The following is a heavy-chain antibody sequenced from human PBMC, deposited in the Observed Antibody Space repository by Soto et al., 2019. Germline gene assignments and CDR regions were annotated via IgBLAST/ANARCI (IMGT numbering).Heavy chain of an antibody. V-gene: IGHV3-23*01. D-gene: IGHD6-19*01. Sequence: EVQLLESGGGLVQPGGSLRLSCAASGFTFSTYTMNWVRQAPGKGLEWXSAISGSGGNIYYADSVKGRFTISRDNSKXXXXLXXXXXXXXXXXXXXXXXXXXXXIGXXXIGLGTWFDPWGQGTLVTVSS. CDR3: XXXXXXXIGXXXIGLGTWFDP. J-gene: IGHJ5*02. CDR2: ISGSGGNI. CDR1: GFTFSTYT.